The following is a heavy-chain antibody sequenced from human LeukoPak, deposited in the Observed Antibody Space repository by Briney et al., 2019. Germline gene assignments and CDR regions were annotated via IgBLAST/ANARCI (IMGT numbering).Heavy chain of an antibody. CDR3: ARSTAMVLWNYFDY. V-gene: IGHV1-8*01. Sequence: GASVKVSCKASGYTFTSYDINWVRQATGQGLEWMGWMNPNSGNTGYAQKFQGRVTMTRNTSISTAYMELSSLRSEDTAVYYCARSTAMVLWNYFDYWGQGTLVTVSS. D-gene: IGHD5-18*01. J-gene: IGHJ4*02. CDR2: MNPNSGNT. CDR1: GYTFTSYD.